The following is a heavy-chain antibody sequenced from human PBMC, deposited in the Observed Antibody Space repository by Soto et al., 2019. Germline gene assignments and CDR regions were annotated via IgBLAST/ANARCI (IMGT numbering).Heavy chain of an antibody. CDR1: GGSFTSNNW. Sequence: LSLTCAVSGGSFTSNNWWTWVRQPPGQGLEWIGEIYRTGSTNYNPSLKSRVPISLDKSENQFSLKVTSLTAADTAVYYCASRDPGTSVDYWGQGTLVTVSS. J-gene: IGHJ4*02. V-gene: IGHV4-4*02. CDR2: IYRTGST. CDR3: ASRDPGTSVDY. D-gene: IGHD1-7*01.